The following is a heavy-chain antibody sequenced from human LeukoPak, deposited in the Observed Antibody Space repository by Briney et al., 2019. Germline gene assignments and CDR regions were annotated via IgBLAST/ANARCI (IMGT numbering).Heavy chain of an antibody. J-gene: IGHJ4*02. D-gene: IGHD3-9*01. CDR3: ARGRTYYDILTGYYAPTPLVY. CDR2: IYYSGST. CDR1: GGSISSYY. V-gene: IGHV4-59*01. Sequence: PSQTLSLTCTVSGGSISSYYWSWIRQPPGKGLEWIGYIYYSGSTNYNPSLKSRVTISVDTSKNQFSLKLSSVTAADTAVYYCARGRTYYDILTGYYAPTPLVYWGQGTLVTVSS.